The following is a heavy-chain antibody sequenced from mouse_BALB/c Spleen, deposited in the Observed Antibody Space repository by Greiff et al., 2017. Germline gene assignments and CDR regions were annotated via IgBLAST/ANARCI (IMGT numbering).Heavy chain of an antibody. V-gene: IGHV2-6-7*01. Sequence: VQLQESGPGLVAPSQSLSITCTVSGFSLTGYGVNWVRQPPGKGLEWLGMIWGDGSTDYNSALKSRLSISKDNSKSQVFLKMNSLQTDDTARYYCATWDPYYAMDYWGQGTSVTVSS. CDR3: ATWDPYYAMDY. CDR1: GFSLTGYG. J-gene: IGHJ4*01. D-gene: IGHD4-1*01. CDR2: IWGDGST.